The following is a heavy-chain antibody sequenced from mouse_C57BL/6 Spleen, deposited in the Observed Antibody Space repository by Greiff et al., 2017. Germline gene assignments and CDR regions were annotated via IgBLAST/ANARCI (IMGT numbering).Heavy chain of an antibody. J-gene: IGHJ4*01. Sequence: QVQLQQSGAELVRPGASVTLSCKASGYTFTDYEMHWVKQTPVHGLEWIGAIDPETGGTAYNQKFKGKAILTADKSSSTAYMELRSLTSEDSAVYYCTRYLGSSYGGYYAMDYWGQGTSVTVSS. D-gene: IGHD1-1*01. CDR2: IDPETGGT. CDR1: GYTFTDYE. CDR3: TRYLGSSYGGYYAMDY. V-gene: IGHV1-15*01.